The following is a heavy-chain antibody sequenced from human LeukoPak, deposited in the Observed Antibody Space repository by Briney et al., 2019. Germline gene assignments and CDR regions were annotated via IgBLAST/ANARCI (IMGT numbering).Heavy chain of an antibody. CDR3: AKAGAVVVVAAKYFDY. CDR2: ISGSGGST. J-gene: IGHJ4*02. V-gene: IGHV3-23*01. CDR1: GFTFSSYG. Sequence: GGTLRLSCAASGFTFSSYGMSWVRQAPGKGLEWVSAISGSGGSTYYADSVKGRFTISRDNSKNTLYLQMNSLRAEDTAVYYCAKAGAVVVVAAKYFDYWGQGTLVTVSS. D-gene: IGHD2-15*01.